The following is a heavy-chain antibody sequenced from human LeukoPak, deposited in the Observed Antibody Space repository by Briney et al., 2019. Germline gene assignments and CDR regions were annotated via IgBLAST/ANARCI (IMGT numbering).Heavy chain of an antibody. CDR1: GFTFSSYG. D-gene: IGHD3-16*01. J-gene: IGHJ4*02. CDR3: AKAALLGPRDYVYYFDY. Sequence: GRSLRLSCAASGFTFSSYGMHWVRQAPGKGLEWGAVISYDGSNKYYADSVKGRFTISRDNSKNTLYLQMNSLRAEDTAVYYCAKAALLGPRDYVYYFDYWGQGTLVTVSS. CDR2: ISYDGSNK. V-gene: IGHV3-30*18.